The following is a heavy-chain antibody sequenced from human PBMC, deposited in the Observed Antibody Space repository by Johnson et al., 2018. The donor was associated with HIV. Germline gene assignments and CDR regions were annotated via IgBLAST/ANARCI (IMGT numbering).Heavy chain of an antibody. J-gene: IGHJ3*01. V-gene: IGHV3-30*03. D-gene: IGHD3-10*01. CDR2: ISFDGKLK. Sequence: QVQLVESGGGIVQPGKSLTLSCVVSGLSFSNFGIHWVRQAPGKGPGWVAVISFDGKLKKYADSVKGRFPIPRDNPKNTLYLPMTSLRQDDTAVYSCYCTEHFGAGSESKGTFDAWGQGTMVTVSS. CDR1: GLSFSNFG. CDR3: YCTEHFGAGSESKGTFDA.